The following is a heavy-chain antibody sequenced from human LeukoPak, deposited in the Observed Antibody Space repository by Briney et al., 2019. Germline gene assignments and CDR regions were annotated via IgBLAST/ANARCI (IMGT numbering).Heavy chain of an antibody. Sequence: GGSLRLSCTASGFTFGDYAMSWVRQAPGKGLEWVSSISSSSSYIYYADSVKGRFTISRDNAKNTLYLQMNSLRAEDTAVYYCARGNAAAGTDYYYYYYMDVWGKGTTVTISS. CDR1: GFTFGDYA. D-gene: IGHD6-13*01. CDR3: ARGNAAAGTDYYYYYYMDV. V-gene: IGHV3-21*01. CDR2: ISSSSSYI. J-gene: IGHJ6*03.